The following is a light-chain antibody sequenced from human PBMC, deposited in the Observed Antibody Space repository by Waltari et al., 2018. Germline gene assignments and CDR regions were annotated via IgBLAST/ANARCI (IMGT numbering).Light chain of an antibody. J-gene: IGLJ2*01. CDR2: DVT. CDR1: TNNF. Sequence: QSALTQPASVSGSPGQSITITCTGTTNNFVSWYQLHPGNPPRLILSDVTYRPSGVPSRFSGSQSGDTASLTISGVQAEDEAHYYCSSFTSLRSVIFGGGTTLTVL. CDR3: SSFTSLRSVI. V-gene: IGLV2-14*01.